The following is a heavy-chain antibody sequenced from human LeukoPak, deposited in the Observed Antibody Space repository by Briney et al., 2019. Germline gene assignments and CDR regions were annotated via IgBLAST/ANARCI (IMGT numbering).Heavy chain of an antibody. CDR2: IRDGGSNK. CDR3: AKSITIFGVVITQETFDY. CDR1: GVTLNSYG. Sequence: GGSLRLSCAASGVTLNSYGMLRVRQALGKGLEKVAFIRDGGSNKYYADSVNGRFTISRDNSKNTLYLQMNSLRAEDTAVYYCAKSITIFGVVITQETFDYWGQGNLVTVSS. D-gene: IGHD3-3*01. V-gene: IGHV3-30*02. J-gene: IGHJ4*02.